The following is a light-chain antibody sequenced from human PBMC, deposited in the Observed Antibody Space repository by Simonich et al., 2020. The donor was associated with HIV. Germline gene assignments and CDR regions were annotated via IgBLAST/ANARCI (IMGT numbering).Light chain of an antibody. CDR2: DVS. J-gene: IGLJ2*01. CDR3: SSCTSSSTLV. CDR1: SSDVGGYNF. V-gene: IGLV2-14*03. Sequence: QSALTQPASVSGSPGPSITISCTGTSSDVGGYNFVSWYQQHPGKAPKLMIYDVSERPSGVSNRVSGSKSGNTASLTISGLQAEDEADYYCSSCTSSSTLVFGGGTKLTVL.